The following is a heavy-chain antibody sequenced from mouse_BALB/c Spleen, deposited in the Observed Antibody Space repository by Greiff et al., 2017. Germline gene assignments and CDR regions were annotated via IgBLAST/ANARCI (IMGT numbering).Heavy chain of an antibody. Sequence: EVKLMESGGGLVQPGGSLRLSCATSGFTFSDFYMEWVRQPPGKRLEWIAASRNKANDYSTEYSASVKGRFIVSRDTSQSILYLQMNALRAEDTAIYYCARVTYGNYAYWGQGTLVTVSA. J-gene: IGHJ3*01. CDR2: SRNKANDYST. CDR3: ARVTYGNYAY. V-gene: IGHV7-1*02. D-gene: IGHD2-10*02. CDR1: GFTFSDFY.